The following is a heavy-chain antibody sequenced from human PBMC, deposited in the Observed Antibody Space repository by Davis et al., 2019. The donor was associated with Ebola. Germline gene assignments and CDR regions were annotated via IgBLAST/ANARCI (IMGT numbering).Heavy chain of an antibody. V-gene: IGHV1-8*01. CDR1: GYTFTSYD. CDR3: ARAPSLKADGPTWYNWVDP. Sequence: ASVKVSCKASGYTFTSYDSTWVRQATGQGLEWMGWMNPNSGNTGYAQKFQGRVTLTRSTSISTAYMELSSLRSDDTAVYYCARAPSLKADGPTWYNWVDPWGQGTLVTVSS. CDR2: MNPNSGNT. J-gene: IGHJ5*02. D-gene: IGHD2-8*01.